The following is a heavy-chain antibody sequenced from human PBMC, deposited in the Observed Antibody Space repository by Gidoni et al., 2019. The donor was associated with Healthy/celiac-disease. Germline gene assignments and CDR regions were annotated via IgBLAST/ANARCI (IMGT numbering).Heavy chain of an antibody. CDR3: ARTHTYSGSANR. CDR2: IYYSGST. D-gene: IGHD1-26*01. J-gene: IGHJ4*02. V-gene: IGHV4-31*03. Sequence: QVQLQESGPGLVKPSQTLSLTCPVSGGSISSGGYYWSWIRQHPGKGLEWFGYIYYSGSTYYNPSLKSRVTISVDTSKNQFSLKLSSVTAADTAVYYCARTHTYSGSANRWGQGTLVTVSS. CDR1: GGSISSGGYY.